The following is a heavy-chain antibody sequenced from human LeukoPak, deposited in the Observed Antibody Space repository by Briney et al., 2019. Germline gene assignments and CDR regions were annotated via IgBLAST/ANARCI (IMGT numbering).Heavy chain of an antibody. CDR2: LHSDGSNT. Sequence: GGSLRLSCAASGFTFSDSWMHWVRQAPGKGQVWISRLHSDGSNTDYADSVKGRFTISRDNAKNTLYLQMNSLSAEDTAVYYCARASGRYPGHFDYWGQGTLVTVSS. J-gene: IGHJ4*02. CDR3: ARASGRYPGHFDY. D-gene: IGHD1-26*01. CDR1: GFTFSDSW. V-gene: IGHV3-74*01.